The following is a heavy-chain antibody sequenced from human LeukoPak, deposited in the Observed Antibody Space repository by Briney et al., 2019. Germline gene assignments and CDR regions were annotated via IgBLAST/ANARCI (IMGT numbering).Heavy chain of an antibody. J-gene: IGHJ4*02. Sequence: SETLSLTCTVSGGSISSSSYYWSWIRQPAGKGLEWIGRIYTSGSTNYNPSLKSRVTISVDKSKNQFSLKLSSVTAADTAVYYCARSRYCSSTSCPSYRFDYWGQGTLVTVSS. V-gene: IGHV4-61*02. CDR1: GGSISSSSYY. D-gene: IGHD2-2*01. CDR3: ARSRYCSSTSCPSYRFDY. CDR2: IYTSGST.